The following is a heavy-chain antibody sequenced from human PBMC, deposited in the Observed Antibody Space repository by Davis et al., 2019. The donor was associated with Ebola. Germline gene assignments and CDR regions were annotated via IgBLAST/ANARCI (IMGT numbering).Heavy chain of an antibody. CDR3: ARSYYDFWSGYYTFDY. D-gene: IGHD3-3*01. CDR1: GGSISSYY. V-gene: IGHV4-4*07. J-gene: IGHJ4*02. Sequence: PSETLSPTCTVSGGSISSYYWSWIRQLAGKGLEWFGRIYTSGSTNYNPSLKSRVTMSVDTSKNQFSLKLSSVTAADTAVYYCARSYYDFWSGYYTFDYWGQGTLVTVSS. CDR2: IYTSGST.